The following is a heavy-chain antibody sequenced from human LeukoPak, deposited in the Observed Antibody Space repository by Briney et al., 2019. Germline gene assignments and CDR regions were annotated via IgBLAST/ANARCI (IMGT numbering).Heavy chain of an antibody. Sequence: GGSLRLSCAASGFTFSSYSMNWVRQAPGKGLEWVSCISSSSSDIYYADSAKGRFTISRDNAKNSLHLQMDILRAEDTAVYYFARAHHWKYGSFDFGGQGTLVTVSS. CDR3: ARAHHWKYGSFDF. CDR2: ISSSSSDI. V-gene: IGHV3-21*01. J-gene: IGHJ4*02. D-gene: IGHD1-7*01. CDR1: GFTFSSYS.